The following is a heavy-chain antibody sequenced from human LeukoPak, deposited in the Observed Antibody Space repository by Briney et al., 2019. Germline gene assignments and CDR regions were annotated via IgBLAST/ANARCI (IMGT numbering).Heavy chain of an antibody. CDR2: VVHSGST. CDR1: GGSFSAYY. Sequence: SETLSLTCAVSGGSFSAYYWTWIRQPPGKGLEWIGEVVHSGSTNYNPSLKSQVTMSEDTSKNQFSLKLRSVTAADTAVYYCARGELGELPPYYFDYWGQGTLVTVSS. D-gene: IGHD1-26*01. J-gene: IGHJ4*02. V-gene: IGHV4-34*01. CDR3: ARGELGELPPYYFDY.